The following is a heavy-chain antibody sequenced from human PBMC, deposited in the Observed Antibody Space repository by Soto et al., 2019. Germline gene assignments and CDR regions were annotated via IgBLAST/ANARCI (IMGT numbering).Heavy chain of an antibody. J-gene: IGHJ6*02. V-gene: IGHV5-10-1*01. D-gene: IGHD6-19*01. Sequence: XESLRISLKGSGYRFTSYWISWVRQMPGKGLEWMGRIDPSDSYTNYSPSFQGHVTISADKSISTAYLQWSSLKASDTAMYYCARSIAVAAYYYGMDVWGQGTTGTVSS. CDR3: ARSIAVAAYYYGMDV. CDR2: IDPSDSYT. CDR1: GYRFTSYW.